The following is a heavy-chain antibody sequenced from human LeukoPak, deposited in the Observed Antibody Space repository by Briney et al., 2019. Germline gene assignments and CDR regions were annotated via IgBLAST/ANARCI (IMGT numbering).Heavy chain of an antibody. V-gene: IGHV4-34*01. D-gene: IGHD3-3*01. CDR3: ARRGDFWSGTYFDY. CDR1: GGSFSGYY. Sequence: SETLSLTCAVYGGSFSGYYWSWIRQPPGKGLEWIGEINHSGSINYNPSLKSRVTISVDTSKNQFSLKLRSVTAADTAVYYCARRGDFWSGTYFDYWGRGTLVTVSS. CDR2: INHSGSI. J-gene: IGHJ4*02.